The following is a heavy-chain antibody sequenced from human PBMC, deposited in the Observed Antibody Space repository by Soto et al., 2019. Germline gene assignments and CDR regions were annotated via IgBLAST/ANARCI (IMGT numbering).Heavy chain of an antibody. V-gene: IGHV3-23*01. J-gene: IGHJ4*02. CDR1: GFTFNNYA. CDR3: AKDRLGGNFDY. CDR2: ISGTGGST. Sequence: GGSLRLSCAASGFTFNNYAMNWVRHAPGKGLEWVATISGTGGSTYYADSVKGRFTISRDNSKNTLYLQMNSLRVEDTAVYYCAKDRLGGNFDYWGQGTQVTVSS.